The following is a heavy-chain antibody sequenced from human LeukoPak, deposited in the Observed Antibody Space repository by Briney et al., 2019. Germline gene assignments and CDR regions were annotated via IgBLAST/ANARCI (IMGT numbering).Heavy chain of an antibody. J-gene: IGHJ4*02. D-gene: IGHD3-3*01. CDR3: ARDPGITIFGVAEYYFDY. CDR2: ISSSSSTI. Sequence: GGSLRLSCAASRFTLSSYSMNWVRQTPGKGLEWVSYISSSSSTIYYADSVKGRFTISRDNAKNSLYLQMNSLRAEDTAVYYCARDPGITIFGVAEYYFDYWGQGTLVTVSS. V-gene: IGHV3-48*04. CDR1: RFTLSSYS.